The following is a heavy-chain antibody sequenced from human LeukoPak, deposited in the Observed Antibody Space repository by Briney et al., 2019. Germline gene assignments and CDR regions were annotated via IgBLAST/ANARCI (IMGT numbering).Heavy chain of an antibody. CDR3: ATPAPSHYYDLRYYFDY. Sequence: ASGSVSCKFAEYTLTQLSMHWGRQAPGKGREGRGGVDPEDDETFYAHKFQGRVTITEDTSTHTAYMELSSLRSEDTAVYYCATPAPSHYYDLRYYFDYWGQGTLVTVSS. J-gene: IGHJ4*02. CDR1: EYTLTQLS. D-gene: IGHD3-22*01. V-gene: IGHV1-24*01. CDR2: VDPEDDET.